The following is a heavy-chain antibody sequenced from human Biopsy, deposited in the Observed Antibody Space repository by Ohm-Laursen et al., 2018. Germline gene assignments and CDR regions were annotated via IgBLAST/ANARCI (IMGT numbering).Heavy chain of an antibody. V-gene: IGHV4-39*01. D-gene: IGHD3-22*01. CDR1: GGSISNNNYY. J-gene: IGHJ5*02. CDR3: ARDYDTSGYYYVS. Sequence: GTLSLTCTVSGGSISNNNYYWGWIRQPPGKGLEWIGSIFYRGSTHYKPSLKSRVNISVDTPKNQFSVKLNSATAADTAVYYCARDYDTSGYYYVSWGQGTLVTVSS. CDR2: IFYRGST.